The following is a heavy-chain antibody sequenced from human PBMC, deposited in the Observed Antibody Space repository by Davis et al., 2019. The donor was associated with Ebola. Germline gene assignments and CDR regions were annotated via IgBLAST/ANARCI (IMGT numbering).Heavy chain of an antibody. CDR3: AREGYCSGGSCYYFDY. D-gene: IGHD2-15*01. CDR2: ISYDGSNK. CDR1: GFTFSSYG. Sequence: GGSLRLSCAASGFTFSSYGMHWVRQAPGKGLEWVAVISYDGSNKYYADSVKGRFTISRDNAKNTLYLQMNSLRAEDTAVYYCAREGYCSGGSCYYFDYWGQGTLVTVSS. J-gene: IGHJ4*02. V-gene: IGHV3-30*03.